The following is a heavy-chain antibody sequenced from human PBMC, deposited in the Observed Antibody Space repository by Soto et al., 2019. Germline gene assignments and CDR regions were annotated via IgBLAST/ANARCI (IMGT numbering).Heavy chain of an antibody. CDR3: ARRSMIKYYYDSSGYYFDY. CDR1: GFTFSSYS. Sequence: GGSLRLSCAASGFTFSSYSMNWVRQAPGKGLEWVSSISSSSSYIYYADSVKGRFTISRDNAKNSLYLQMNSLRAEDTAVYYCARRSMIKYYYDSSGYYFDYWGQGTLVTVSS. D-gene: IGHD3-22*01. J-gene: IGHJ4*02. V-gene: IGHV3-21*01. CDR2: ISSSSSYI.